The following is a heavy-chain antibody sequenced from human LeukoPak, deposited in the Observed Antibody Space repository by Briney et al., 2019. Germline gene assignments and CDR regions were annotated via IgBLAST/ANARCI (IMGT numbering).Heavy chain of an antibody. CDR1: GYTFTSYD. Sequence: ASVKVSCKASGYTFTSYDINWVRQAIGQGLEWMGWVNPDSGNTGYAQKFQGRVTMTRNTSISTAYMELSSLRSEDTAVYYCARGVRGFRSEAFYYYMDVWGKGTTVTVSS. J-gene: IGHJ6*03. CDR2: VNPDSGNT. CDR3: ARGVRGFRSEAFYYYMDV. V-gene: IGHV1-8*01. D-gene: IGHD3-10*01.